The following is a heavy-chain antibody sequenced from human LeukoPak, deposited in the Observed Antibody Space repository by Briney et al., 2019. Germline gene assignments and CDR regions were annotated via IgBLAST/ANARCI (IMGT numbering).Heavy chain of an antibody. CDR3: ARDVGQWLVGD. D-gene: IGHD6-19*01. Sequence: GGSLRLSCAASEFTFSNPAMSWVRQAPGKGLEWVSSISSSSSYIYYADSVKGRFTISRDNAKNSLYLQMNSLRAEDTAVYYCARDVGQWLVGDWGQGTLVTVSS. V-gene: IGHV3-21*01. CDR2: ISSSSSYI. J-gene: IGHJ4*02. CDR1: EFTFSNPA.